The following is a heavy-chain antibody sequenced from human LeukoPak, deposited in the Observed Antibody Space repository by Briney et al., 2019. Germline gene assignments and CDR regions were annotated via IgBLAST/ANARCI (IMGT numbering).Heavy chain of an antibody. D-gene: IGHD6-19*01. J-gene: IGHJ6*03. CDR1: GGSISSYY. Sequence: PSETLSLTCTVSGGSISSYYWSWIRQPPGKGLEWIGRIYTSGSTNYNPSLKSRVTISVDTSKNQFSLKLSSVTAADTAVYYCARACIAVAGTRYYYYMDVWGKGTTVTVSS. CDR2: IYTSGST. CDR3: ARACIAVAGTRYYYYMDV. V-gene: IGHV4-4*08.